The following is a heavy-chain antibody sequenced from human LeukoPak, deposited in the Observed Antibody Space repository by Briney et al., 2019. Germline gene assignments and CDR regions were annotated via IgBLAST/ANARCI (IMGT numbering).Heavy chain of an antibody. CDR3: AKDGSSSVYYFDY. V-gene: IGHV3-23*01. Sequence: GGSLRLSCAASGFTFSSYAMSWVPQAPGKGLEWVSAISGSGGSTYYADSVKGRFTISRDNSKNTLYLQMNSLRAEDTAVYYCAKDGSSSVYYFDYWGQGTLVTVSS. CDR1: GFTFSSYA. CDR2: ISGSGGST. J-gene: IGHJ4*02.